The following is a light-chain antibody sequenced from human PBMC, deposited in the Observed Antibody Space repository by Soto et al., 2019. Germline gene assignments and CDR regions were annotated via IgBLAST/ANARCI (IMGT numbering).Light chain of an antibody. CDR1: QSVSNNY. J-gene: IGKJ1*01. CDR3: QQYDSSPWT. CDR2: GAS. Sequence: EIALTQSPGTLSLSPGDRVFISSSASQSVSNNYLAWYQQKPGQAPRLLIYGASGRATGIPDRFSGSGPGTDFTLTISRLEPEDFAVFYCQQYDSSPWTFGQGTEVDIK. V-gene: IGKV3-20*01.